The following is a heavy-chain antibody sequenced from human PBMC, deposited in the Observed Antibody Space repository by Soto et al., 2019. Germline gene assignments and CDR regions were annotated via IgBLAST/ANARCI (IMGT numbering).Heavy chain of an antibody. CDR2: ISSSSSYI. CDR1: GCNFSSYS. D-gene: IGHD3-22*01. Sequence: GGSLRLSCAASGCNFSSYSMNWVRQAPGKGLEWVSSISSSSSYIYYADSVKGRLTISRDNAKNSLYLQMNSLRAEDTAVYYCARGSEYYDSSGYPWARYFDYWGQGTLVTVSS. CDR3: ARGSEYYDSSGYPWARYFDY. V-gene: IGHV3-21*01. J-gene: IGHJ4*02.